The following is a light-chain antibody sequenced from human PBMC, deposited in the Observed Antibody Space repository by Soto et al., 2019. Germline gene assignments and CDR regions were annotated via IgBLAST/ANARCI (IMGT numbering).Light chain of an antibody. CDR2: KAS. CDR1: QIISTW. J-gene: IGKJ2*01. CDR3: QQYNTFVYT. V-gene: IGKV1-5*03. Sequence: DIQMTQSPSTLSASVGDRVTITCRASQIISTWLAWYQQKPGKAPQLLICKASTLASGIPSRFSGSGSGTEFTLTISSLQPDDFATYYCQQYNTFVYTFGQGTKLEIK.